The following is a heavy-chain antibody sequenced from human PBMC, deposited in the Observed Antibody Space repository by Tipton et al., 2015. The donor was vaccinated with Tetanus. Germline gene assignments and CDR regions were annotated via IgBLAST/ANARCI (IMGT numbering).Heavy chain of an antibody. CDR1: GYTFSNYG. V-gene: IGHV1-18*01. CDR2: VSPYNGDT. J-gene: IGHJ4*02. CDR3: ATFYYGSGSYRGGLRKFDY. D-gene: IGHD3-10*01. Sequence: QMQLVQSGAEMKKPGASVKVSCKASGYTFSNYGITWVRQAPGQGLEWMGWVSPYNGDTFFAQNVQGRVTMTTDTSTSTAYMELRTLRSDDTAVYYCATFYYGSGSYRGGLRKFDYWGQGTLVTVSS.